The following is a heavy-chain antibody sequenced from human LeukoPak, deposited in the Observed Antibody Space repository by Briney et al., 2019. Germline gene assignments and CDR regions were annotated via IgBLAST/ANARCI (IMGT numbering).Heavy chain of an antibody. CDR1: GGTFSSYA. Sequence: GASVKVSCKASGGTFSSYAISWVRQAPGQGLEWMGGIIPIFGTANYAQKFQGRATITADESTSTAYMELSSLRSEDTAVYYCARAVAGSSRYYYYYYYMDVWGKGTTVTVSS. V-gene: IGHV1-69*13. CDR3: ARAVAGSSRYYYYYYYMDV. D-gene: IGHD6-6*01. CDR2: IIPIFGTA. J-gene: IGHJ6*03.